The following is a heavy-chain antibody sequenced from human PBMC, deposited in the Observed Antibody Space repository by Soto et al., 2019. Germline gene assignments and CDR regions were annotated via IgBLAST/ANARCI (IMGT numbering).Heavy chain of an antibody. J-gene: IGHJ6*03. CDR1: GGSFSGYY. CDR3: ARVTVVVVAATRPGYYYMDV. V-gene: IGHV4-34*01. D-gene: IGHD2-15*01. CDR2: INHSGST. Sequence: SQTLSLTCAVYGGSFSGYYWSWIRQPPGKGLEWIGEINHSGSTNYNPSLKSRVTISVDTSKNQFSLKLSSVTAADTAVYYCARVTVVVVAATRPGYYYMDVWGKGTTVTVSS.